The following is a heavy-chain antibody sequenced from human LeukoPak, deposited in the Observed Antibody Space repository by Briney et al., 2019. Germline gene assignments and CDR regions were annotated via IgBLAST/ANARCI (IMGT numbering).Heavy chain of an antibody. CDR2: IYYSGST. J-gene: IGHJ5*02. CDR3: ARDNTYTRETPFDP. Sequence: PSETLSLTCTVSGGSISSYYWSWIRQPPGKGLEWIGYIYYSGSTNYNPSLKSRVTISVDTSKNQFSLKLSSVTAADTAVYYCARDNTYTRETPFDPWGQGTLVTVSS. CDR1: GGSISSYY. D-gene: IGHD5-24*01. V-gene: IGHV4-59*01.